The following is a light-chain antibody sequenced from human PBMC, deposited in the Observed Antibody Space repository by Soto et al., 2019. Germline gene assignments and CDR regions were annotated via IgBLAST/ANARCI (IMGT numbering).Light chain of an antibody. V-gene: IGKV3-20*01. J-gene: IGKJ1*01. CDR1: QSVSSSY. CDR2: GAS. CDR3: QQYGSSPPT. Sequence: EIVLTQSPGTLSLSPGERASLSCRASQSVSSSYLAWYQQTPGQAPRLLINGASSRATGIPDRFSGSGSGTDFTLTISRLEPEDFAVYYCQQYGSSPPTFGQGTKVDIK.